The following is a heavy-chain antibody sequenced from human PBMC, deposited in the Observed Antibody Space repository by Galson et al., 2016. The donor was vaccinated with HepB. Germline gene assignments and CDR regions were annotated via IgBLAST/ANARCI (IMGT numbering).Heavy chain of an antibody. D-gene: IGHD3-3*02. CDR1: GFTFSSYA. J-gene: IGHJ4*02. Sequence: SLRLSCAASGFTFSSYAMSWVRQAPGKGLEWVSVIYSGGATSYADSVKGRFTISRDTSNNTVFLQMNSLRSEDTAVYYCTKNLDDGWHFPFDYWGQGTLVTVSS. V-gene: IGHV3-53*05. CDR2: IYSGGAT. CDR3: TKNLDDGWHFPFDY.